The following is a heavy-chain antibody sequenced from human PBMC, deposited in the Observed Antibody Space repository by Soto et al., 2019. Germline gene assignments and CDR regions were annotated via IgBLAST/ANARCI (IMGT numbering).Heavy chain of an antibody. V-gene: IGHV3-48*02. CDR3: ARELYYDFWSGYYSGIDY. D-gene: IGHD3-3*01. CDR2: ISSSSSTI. Sequence: EVQLVESGGGLVQPGGSLRLSCAASGFTFSSYSMNWVRQAPGKGLEWVSYISSSSSTIYYADSVKGRFTISRDNAKNSLYLQMNSLRDEDTAVYYCARELYYDFWSGYYSGIDYWGQGTLVTVSS. CDR1: GFTFSSYS. J-gene: IGHJ4*02.